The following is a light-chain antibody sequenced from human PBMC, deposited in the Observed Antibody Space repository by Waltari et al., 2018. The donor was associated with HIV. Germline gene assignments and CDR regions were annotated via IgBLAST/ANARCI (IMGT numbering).Light chain of an antibody. Sequence: IVMTQSPATLSVSPGERATLACRPSQSVSNNLTWYPQKPGQAPRPLMYDASTRVTGIPARFSGSGSGTDFTLTISSLQSGDFAIYYCQQYNNWLTFGGGTKVEIK. J-gene: IGKJ4*01. V-gene: IGKV3-15*01. CDR2: DAS. CDR3: QQYNNWLT. CDR1: QSVSNN.